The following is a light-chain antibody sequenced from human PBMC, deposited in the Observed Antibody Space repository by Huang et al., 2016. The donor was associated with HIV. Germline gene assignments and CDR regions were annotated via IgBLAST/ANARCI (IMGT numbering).Light chain of an antibody. CDR2: GAS. V-gene: IGKV1-39*01. CDR1: QSISAY. CDR3: QKSYTTPLT. Sequence: DIQMTQSPSSLSASVGARVTITCRASQSISAYLNWYQQKPGKAPKLLIYGASTVQSGVPSRFSGSGSGTDFTLTINSLQPEDFATYYCQKSYTTPLTFGGGTKVEI. J-gene: IGKJ4*01.